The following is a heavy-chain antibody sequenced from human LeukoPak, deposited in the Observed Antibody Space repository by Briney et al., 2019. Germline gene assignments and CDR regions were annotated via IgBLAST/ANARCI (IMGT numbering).Heavy chain of an antibody. V-gene: IGHV1-69*04. D-gene: IGHD3-16*02. CDR3: ARGAPYDYVWGSYRYPFDY. CDR2: IIPILGIA. J-gene: IGHJ4*02. CDR1: GGTFSSYA. Sequence: VASVKVSCKASGGTFSSYAISWVRQAPGQGLEWMGRIIPILGIANYAQKFQGRVTITADKSTSTAYMELRSLRSDDTAVYYCARGAPYDYVWGSYRYPFDYWGQGTLVTVSS.